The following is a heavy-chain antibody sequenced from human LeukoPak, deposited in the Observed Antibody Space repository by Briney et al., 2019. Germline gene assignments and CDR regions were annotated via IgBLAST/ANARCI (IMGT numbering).Heavy chain of an antibody. Sequence: PSETLSLTCTVSGASISSYYWSWIRQPPGKGLEWIGYIYYSGSTNYNPSLKSRVTISVDTSKNQFSLKLSSVTAADTAVYYCAREYWNDYWGQGSLVTVSS. J-gene: IGHJ4*02. CDR3: AREYWNDY. CDR2: IYYSGST. CDR1: GASISSYY. V-gene: IGHV4-59*01. D-gene: IGHD1-1*01.